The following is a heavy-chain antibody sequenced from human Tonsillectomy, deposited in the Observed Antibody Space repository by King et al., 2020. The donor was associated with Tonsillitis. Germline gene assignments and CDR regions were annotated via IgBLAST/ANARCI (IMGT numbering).Heavy chain of an antibody. CDR2: IFPGDSDT. CDR1: GYSFAYYW. CDR3: ARLAGGFGEFDWFDP. Sequence: VQLVESGAEVKKPGESLKISCKGSGYSFAYYWIGWVRQMPGNGLEWMGIIFPGDSDTSYSPSFQGQATIKAAKSIRTASLQGSSLKASDTAMYYCARLAGGFGEFDWFDPWGQGTLVTVSS. D-gene: IGHD3-10*01. J-gene: IGHJ5*02. V-gene: IGHV5-51*01.